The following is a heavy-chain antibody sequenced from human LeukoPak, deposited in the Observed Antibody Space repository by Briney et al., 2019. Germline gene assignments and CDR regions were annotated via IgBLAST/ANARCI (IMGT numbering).Heavy chain of an antibody. CDR2: IYPGDSDT. Sequence: GESLKISCKGSGYSFTSYWIGWVRQMPGKGLEWMGIIYPGDSDTRYSPSFQGQVTISVDKSISTAYLQWSSLKAPDTAIYYCARRGYCSSTSCYVSPYWYFDLWGRGTLVTVSS. CDR3: ARRGYCSSTSCYVSPYWYFDL. J-gene: IGHJ2*01. CDR1: GYSFTSYW. V-gene: IGHV5-51*01. D-gene: IGHD2-2*01.